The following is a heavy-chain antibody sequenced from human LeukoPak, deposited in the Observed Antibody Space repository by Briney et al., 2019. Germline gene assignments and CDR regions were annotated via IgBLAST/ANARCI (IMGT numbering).Heavy chain of an antibody. Sequence: SETLSLTCAVYGGSFSGYYWSWIRQPPGKGLEWIGEINHSGSTNYNPSLKSRVTISVDTSKNQFSLKLSSVTAADTAVYYCARLGGYSYGYWLNYYYGMDVWGQGTTVTVSS. J-gene: IGHJ6*02. D-gene: IGHD5-18*01. CDR2: INHSGST. V-gene: IGHV4-34*01. CDR1: GGSFSGYY. CDR3: ARLGGYSYGYWLNYYYGMDV.